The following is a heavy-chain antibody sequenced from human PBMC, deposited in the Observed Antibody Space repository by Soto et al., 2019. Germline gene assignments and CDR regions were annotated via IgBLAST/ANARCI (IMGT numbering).Heavy chain of an antibody. Sequence: EVQLLESGGGLVQPGGSLRLSCAASGFTFSDHYMDWVRQAPGKGLEWVGRTRNKANSYATEYAASVKGRFTISRDDSKNSLYLQMNSLKTEDTAVYYCARAGSYGHYYFDYWGQGTLVTVSS. CDR3: ARAGSYGHYYFDY. V-gene: IGHV3-72*01. J-gene: IGHJ4*02. D-gene: IGHD5-18*01. CDR1: GFTFSDHY. CDR2: TRNKANSYAT.